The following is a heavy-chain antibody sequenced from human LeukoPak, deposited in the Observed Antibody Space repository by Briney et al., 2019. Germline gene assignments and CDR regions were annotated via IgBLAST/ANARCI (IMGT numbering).Heavy chain of an antibody. V-gene: IGHV1-69*10. CDR1: GGTFSSYA. CDR3: ASSTPAVTAFDY. Sequence: SVKVSCKASGGTFSSYAISWVRQAPGQGLEWMGGIIPILGIANYAQKFQGRVTITADKSTSTAYMELSSLRSEDTAVYYCASSTPAVTAFDYWGQGTLVTVSS. J-gene: IGHJ4*02. CDR2: IIPILGIA. D-gene: IGHD2-15*01.